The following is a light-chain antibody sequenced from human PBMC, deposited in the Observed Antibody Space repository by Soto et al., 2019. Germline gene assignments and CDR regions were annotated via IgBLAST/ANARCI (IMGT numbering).Light chain of an antibody. CDR1: SSNIGSNT. V-gene: IGLV1-44*01. CDR3: AVWDDSLNGWV. Sequence: QSVLTQPPSASGTPGQRVTISCSGSSSNIGSNTVNWYQQLPGTAPKLLIYSNNQRPSGVPDRFSGSKSGTSASLAISGLQSDDEADYYCAVWDDSLNGWVFGGGTKVTVL. CDR2: SNN. J-gene: IGLJ3*02.